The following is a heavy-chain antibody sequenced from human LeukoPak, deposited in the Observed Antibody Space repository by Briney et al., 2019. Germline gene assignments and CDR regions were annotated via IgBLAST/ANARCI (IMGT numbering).Heavy chain of an antibody. D-gene: IGHD3-22*01. V-gene: IGHV5-51*01. J-gene: IGHJ5*02. CDR1: GYSFTSYW. CDR3: ARRDSSGYYSRRGFDP. CDR2: IYPGDSDT. Sequence: GESLKISCKGSGYSFTSYWIGWVRPLPGKGLEWMGIIYPGDSDTRYSPSFQGQVTISADKSISTAYLQWSSLKASDTAMYYCARRDSSGYYSRRGFDPWGQGTLVTVSS.